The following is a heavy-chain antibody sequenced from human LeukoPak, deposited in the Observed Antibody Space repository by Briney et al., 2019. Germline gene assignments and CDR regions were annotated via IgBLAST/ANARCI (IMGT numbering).Heavy chain of an antibody. D-gene: IGHD3-10*01. J-gene: IGHJ4*02. CDR2: ICDNGST. Sequence: SETLSLTCTVSGGSISGYYWTWIRQSPGKGLEWIGYICDNGSTNYNTSLRSRVTMSIDTSRSEFSLRVTSVSTADAAVYYCARGRVNTGSYSFYLDSWGQGTLVTVSS. CDR3: ARGRVNTGSYSFYLDS. V-gene: IGHV4-59*01. CDR1: GGSISGYY.